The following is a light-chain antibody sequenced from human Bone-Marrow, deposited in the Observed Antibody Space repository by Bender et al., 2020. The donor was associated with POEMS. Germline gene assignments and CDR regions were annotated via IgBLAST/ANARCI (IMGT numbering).Light chain of an antibody. CDR2: GGR. Sequence: QSALTQPASVSGSPGQTITISCAGTGSDVGLYDFVSWYQQHPGTAPKLLIYGGRKRPSGVSSRFSGFKSGSAASLTISGLQPEDEADYYCCSYSRSNTLVFGGGTKVTVI. CDR3: CSYSRSNTLV. CDR1: GSDVGLYDF. J-gene: IGLJ2*01. V-gene: IGLV2-23*01.